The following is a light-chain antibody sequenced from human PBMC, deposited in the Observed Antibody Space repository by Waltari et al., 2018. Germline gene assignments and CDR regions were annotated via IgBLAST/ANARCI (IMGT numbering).Light chain of an antibody. CDR1: QDVRTY. Sequence: AIRMTQSPSSLSASTGDRVPITCRASQDVRTYLAWYQQKPGKAPKLLIYAASTLQSGVPSRISGSGSGTDFTLTINNLQSEDLATYYCQEYYTYTPVTFGGGTKVEIK. V-gene: IGKV1-8*01. J-gene: IGKJ4*01. CDR3: QEYYTYTPVT. CDR2: AAS.